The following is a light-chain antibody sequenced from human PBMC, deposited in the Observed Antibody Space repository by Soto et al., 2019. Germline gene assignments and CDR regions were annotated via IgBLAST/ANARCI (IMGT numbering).Light chain of an antibody. CDR1: QSVSSSY. CDR3: QQRSNWLSIT. CDR2: GAS. V-gene: IGKV3D-20*02. J-gene: IGKJ5*01. Sequence: EIVLTQSPGTLSLSPGERATLSCRASQSVSSSYLACYQQKPGQAPRLLISGASSRATGIPDRFSGSGSETEFTLTISSLQPEDFAIYYCQQRSNWLSITFGQGTRLEI.